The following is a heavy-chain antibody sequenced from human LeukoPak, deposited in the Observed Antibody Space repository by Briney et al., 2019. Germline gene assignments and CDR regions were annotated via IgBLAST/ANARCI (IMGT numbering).Heavy chain of an antibody. CDR3: ATDGRLLDY. Sequence: PGGSLRLSCTASGFTFKIYSMNWVRQAPGKGLEWVSYIDSSSTTIFYADSVRGRFTISRDNAKNSLFLQMNSLRAEDTAVYYCATDGRLLDYWGQGTLVTVSS. CDR2: IDSSSTTI. V-gene: IGHV3-48*01. CDR1: GFTFKIYS. J-gene: IGHJ4*02.